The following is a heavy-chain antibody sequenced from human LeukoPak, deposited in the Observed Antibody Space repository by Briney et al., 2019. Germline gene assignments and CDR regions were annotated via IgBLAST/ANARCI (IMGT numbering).Heavy chain of an antibody. Sequence: SGPTLVNPTQTLTLTFTFSGFSLSTSVMCVSWIRQPPGKALEWLALIDWDDDKYYSTSLKTRLTISKDTSKTQVVLTMTNMDPVDTATYYCARMSLHGDKYGMDVWGQGTTVTVSS. V-gene: IGHV2-70*01. CDR1: GFSLSTSVMC. D-gene: IGHD7-27*01. CDR2: IDWDDDK. J-gene: IGHJ6*02. CDR3: ARMSLHGDKYGMDV.